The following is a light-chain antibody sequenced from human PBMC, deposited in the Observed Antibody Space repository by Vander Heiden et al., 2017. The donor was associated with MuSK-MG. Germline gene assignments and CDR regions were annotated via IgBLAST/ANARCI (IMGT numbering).Light chain of an antibody. CDR2: DGS. CDR3: CSYEGSSPHLV. CDR1: SSDVGSYNL. V-gene: IGLV2-23*01. J-gene: IGLJ2*01. Sequence: QSALTQPASVSGSPGQSITISCTGTSSDVGSYNLVSWYQQHPGKAPKLMMYDGSKRPSGVSNRFSGSKSGNTASLTISGLQAEDEADYDCCSYEGSSPHLVFGGGTKLTVL.